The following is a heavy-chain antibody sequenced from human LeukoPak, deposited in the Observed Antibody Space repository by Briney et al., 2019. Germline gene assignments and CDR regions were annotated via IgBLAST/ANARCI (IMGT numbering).Heavy chain of an antibody. V-gene: IGHV4-30-2*01. CDR3: ARGYYDFWSGYYFGMDV. CDR1: GGSISSGGYS. J-gene: IGHJ6*02. Sequence: SQTLSLTCAVSGGSISSGGYSWSWILQPPGTGLEWIGYIYHSGSTYYNPSLKSRVTISVDRSKNQFSLKLSSVTAADTAVYYCARGYYDFWSGYYFGMDVWGQGTTVTVSS. CDR2: IYHSGST. D-gene: IGHD3-3*01.